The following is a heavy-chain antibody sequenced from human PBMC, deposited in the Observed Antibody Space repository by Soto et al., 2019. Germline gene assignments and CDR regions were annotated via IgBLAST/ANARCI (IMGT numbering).Heavy chain of an antibody. D-gene: IGHD2-2*01. J-gene: IGHJ6*02. CDR2: ISYDGSNK. CDR3: VKFYAAIYYYGMDV. CDR1: GFTFSSYG. Sequence: PGGSLRLSCAASGFTFSSYGMHWVRQAPGKGLEWVAVISYDGSNKYYADSVKGRFTISRDNAQNSLYLQMNSLRVDDTAVYYCVKFYAAIYYYGMDVWGQGTTVTVSS. V-gene: IGHV3-30*03.